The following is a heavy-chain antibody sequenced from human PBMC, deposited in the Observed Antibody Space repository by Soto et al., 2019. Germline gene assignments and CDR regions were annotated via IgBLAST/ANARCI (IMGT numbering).Heavy chain of an antibody. Sequence: ESGGSLVQPGGSLRLSCAVSGFTSGFIFSNRWMNWVRQAPGRGLEWVANIKYDGSEEYYVDSVKGRFTISRDNAKRSLYLRMDSLRVEDTAVYYCLTGGGFWGQGTLVTVSA. CDR1: GFIFSNRW. V-gene: IGHV3-7*01. CDR2: IKYDGSEE. CDR3: LTGGGF. D-gene: IGHD1-26*01. J-gene: IGHJ4*02.